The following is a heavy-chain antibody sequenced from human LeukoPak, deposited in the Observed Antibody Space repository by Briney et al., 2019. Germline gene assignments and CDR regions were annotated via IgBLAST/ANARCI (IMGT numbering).Heavy chain of an antibody. D-gene: IGHD3-3*01. CDR3: ARHRSGYDFWSGRSNYYYYYGMDV. Sequence: GESLKISCKGSGYSFTSYWIGWVRQVPGKGLEWMGIIYPGDSDTRYSPSFQGQVTISADKSISTAYLQWSSLKASDTAMYYCARHRSGYDFWSGRSNYYYYYGMDVWGQGTTVTVSS. V-gene: IGHV5-51*01. CDR1: GYSFTSYW. CDR2: IYPGDSDT. J-gene: IGHJ6*02.